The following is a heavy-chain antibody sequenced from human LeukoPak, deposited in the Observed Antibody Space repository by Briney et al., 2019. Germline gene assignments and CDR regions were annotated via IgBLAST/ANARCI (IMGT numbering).Heavy chain of an antibody. CDR3: TTRTTTTIY. CDR2: IASNTDGGTT. J-gene: IGHJ4*02. Sequence: GGALRLSCAAPHFTLTNRWMNWARQALGKGLEWVGRIASNTDGGTTDYAAPVKGRFTISRDDSKNALYLQMNSLKTEDTALYYCTTRTTTTIYWGQGTLVTVSS. CDR1: HFTLTNRW. D-gene: IGHD1-7*01. V-gene: IGHV3-15*07.